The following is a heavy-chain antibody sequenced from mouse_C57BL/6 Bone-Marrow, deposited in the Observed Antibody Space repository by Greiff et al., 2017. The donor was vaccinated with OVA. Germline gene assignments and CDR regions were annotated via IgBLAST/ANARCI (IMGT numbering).Heavy chain of an antibody. V-gene: IGHV5-2*01. CDR3: AGQGVFAY. Sequence: EVNVVESGGGLVQPGESLTLSCESNEYEFPSHDMSWVRKTPEKRLELVAAINSDGGCTYYPDTMDGRFIISRDNTKKTLYLQMSSLRSEDRALYYCAGQGVFAYWGERTLVTVSA. CDR2: INSDGGCT. CDR1: EYEFPSHD. J-gene: IGHJ3*01.